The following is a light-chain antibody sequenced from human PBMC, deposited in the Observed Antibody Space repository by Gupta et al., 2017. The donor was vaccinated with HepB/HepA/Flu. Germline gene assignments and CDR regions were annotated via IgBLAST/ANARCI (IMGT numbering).Light chain of an antibody. CDR1: QSVSSTY. V-gene: IGKV3-20*01. CDR3: QHSGSSVRT. Sequence: EIVLTQSPGTLSLSPGERATLSCRASQSVSSTYLAWYQQKPGQAPRLLIYGASSRATGVPDRFSGSGSGTDFTLTISKLEPEDFAVYYCQHSGSSVRTFGQGTKVEIK. J-gene: IGKJ1*01. CDR2: GAS.